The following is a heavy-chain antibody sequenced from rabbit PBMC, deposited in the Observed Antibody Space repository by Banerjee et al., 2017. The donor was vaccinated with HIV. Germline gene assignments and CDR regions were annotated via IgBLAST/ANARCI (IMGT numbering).Heavy chain of an antibody. V-gene: IGHV1S40*01. CDR3: ARGFYAGSNYRITRLDL. CDR2: IYAGSSGST. Sequence: QSLEESGGDLVKPGASLTLTCTASGFSFSNSYYMCWVRQAPGKGLGWIACIYAGSSGSTYYASWAKGRFTITRSTSLNTVTLQMTSLTGADTATYFCARGFYAGSNYRITRLDLWGPGTLVTVS. J-gene: IGHJ3*01. CDR1: GFSFSNSYY. D-gene: IGHD8-1*01.